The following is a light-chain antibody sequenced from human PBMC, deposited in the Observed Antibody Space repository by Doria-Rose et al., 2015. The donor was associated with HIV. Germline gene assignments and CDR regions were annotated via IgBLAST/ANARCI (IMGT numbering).Light chain of an antibody. J-gene: IGKJ3*01. V-gene: IGKV4-1*01. CDR2: CAS. CDR3: QQYYDTPS. CDR1: QSLLYTSKNY. Sequence: DIRVTQSPESLGMSLGERATLNCKSNQSLLYTSKNYLAWYQQKPGQPPTLMIYCASTRQSGVPARFSGSGSGTDFTLTISSLEAEDVAVYYCQQYYDTPSFGPGTTVDIK.